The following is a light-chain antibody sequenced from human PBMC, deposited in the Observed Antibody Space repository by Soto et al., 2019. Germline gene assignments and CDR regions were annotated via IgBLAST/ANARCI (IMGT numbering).Light chain of an antibody. Sequence: QSALTQPASVSGSPGPSITISCTGTSSDVGAYNYVSWYQQHPGKVPKLMIYDVSNRPSGVSNRFSGSKSGNTASLTISGLQAEDEADYYCSSYTGSSLGVFGTGTKVTVL. J-gene: IGLJ1*01. CDR2: DVS. CDR1: SSDVGAYNY. V-gene: IGLV2-14*01. CDR3: SSYTGSSLGV.